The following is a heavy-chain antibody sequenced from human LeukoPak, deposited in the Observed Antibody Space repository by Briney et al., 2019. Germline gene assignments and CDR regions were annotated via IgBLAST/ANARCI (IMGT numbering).Heavy chain of an antibody. D-gene: IGHD1-14*01. J-gene: IGHJ4*02. Sequence: GASVKVSCKASGYTFTGYYMHWVRQAPGQGLEWMGWINPNSGGTNYAQKFQGRVTMTRDTSISTAYMELSRLRSDDTAVYYCARVHMPGNPPFDYWGQGTLVTVSS. V-gene: IGHV1-2*02. CDR2: INPNSGGT. CDR1: GYTFTGYY. CDR3: ARVHMPGNPPFDY.